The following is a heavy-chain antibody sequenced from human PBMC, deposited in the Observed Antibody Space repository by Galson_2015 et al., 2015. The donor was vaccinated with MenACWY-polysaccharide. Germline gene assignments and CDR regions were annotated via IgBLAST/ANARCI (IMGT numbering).Heavy chain of an antibody. CDR3: ARVDCSGNRCYVAY. J-gene: IGHJ4*02. CDR1: GGTFSTYA. Sequence: QSGAEVKKPGSSVKVSCKASGGTFSTYAISWMRQAPGQGLEWMGRIIPILDKPNYAQKIQDRVTITADKSTSTVYMELSSLRDEATAVYYCARVDCSGNRCYVAYWGQGTLVTVSS. D-gene: IGHD2-15*01. V-gene: IGHV1-69*04. CDR2: IIPILDKP.